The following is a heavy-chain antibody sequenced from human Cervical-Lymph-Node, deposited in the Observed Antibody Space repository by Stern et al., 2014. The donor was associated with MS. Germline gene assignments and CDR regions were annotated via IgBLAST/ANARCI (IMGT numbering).Heavy chain of an antibody. V-gene: IGHV2-5*02. CDR1: GFSLSTSGLG. CDR3: ARRLRLNWFDP. D-gene: IGHD3-16*01. Sequence: QVTLKESGPTLVKATQTLTLTCTLSGFSLSTSGLGVGWFRQPPGKPLEWLALISWDDGERYNPSLKNRFTITRDTSKNQVVLTMTSMDPADTATYYCARRLRLNWFDPWGQGTLVTVSS. CDR2: ISWDDGE. J-gene: IGHJ5*02.